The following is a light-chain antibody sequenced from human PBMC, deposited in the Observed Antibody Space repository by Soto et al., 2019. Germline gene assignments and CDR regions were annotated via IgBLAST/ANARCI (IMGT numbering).Light chain of an antibody. Sequence: EVVLTQSPGSLSLSPGERATLSCRASQSVSILLAWYQQKPGQAPRLLIYRASTRATGIPVRFSGSGSGTEFTLTISSLQSEDFTVYSCLQYHNLWAFGQGTKVDIK. V-gene: IGKV3-15*01. CDR2: RAS. CDR1: QSVSIL. CDR3: LQYHNLWA. J-gene: IGKJ1*01.